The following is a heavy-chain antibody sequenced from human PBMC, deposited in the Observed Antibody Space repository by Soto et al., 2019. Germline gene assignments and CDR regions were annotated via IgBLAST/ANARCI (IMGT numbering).Heavy chain of an antibody. CDR2: IIPAFGTT. J-gene: IGHJ5*02. Sequence: QMPLVQSGPEVTKPGSSVNVSCRASGDSFGSYAVSWVRQATGQGLEWMGAIIPAFGTTNYTQKFQGRVTITADDSTTTAYMELSSLRSDYTAVYYCAREPIGLFDPLGQGTLGTVAS. CDR3: AREPIGLFDP. D-gene: IGHD3-10*01. V-gene: IGHV1-69*01. CDR1: GDSFGSYA.